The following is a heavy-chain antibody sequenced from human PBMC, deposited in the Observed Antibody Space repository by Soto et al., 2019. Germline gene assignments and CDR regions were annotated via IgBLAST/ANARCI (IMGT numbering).Heavy chain of an antibody. CDR3: ARDSGYGMDV. J-gene: IGHJ6*02. CDR1: GFTFSTYT. Sequence: EPHLVESGGGLVQPGGSLRLSCAASGFTFSTYTITWVRQAPGMGPEWLSYISGTGSTINYAASVGGRFTVSRDNDKNSLYLQMNYLRDEDTAVYYCARDSGYGMDVWGQGTTVTVSS. D-gene: IGHD3-10*01. V-gene: IGHV3-48*02. CDR2: ISGTGSTI.